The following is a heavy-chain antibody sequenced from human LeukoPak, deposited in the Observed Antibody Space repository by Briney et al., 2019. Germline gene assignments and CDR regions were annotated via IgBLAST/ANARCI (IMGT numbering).Heavy chain of an antibody. CDR3: ARATGGAAAADFDP. J-gene: IGHJ5*02. V-gene: IGHV4-59*12. CDR2: IDYSGST. D-gene: IGHD6-13*01. CDR1: GGSISSYY. Sequence: SETLSLTCTVSGGSISSYYWSWIRQPPGKGLEWIGFIDYSGSTYCNPSLRSRVTISVDTSQNQFSLKLSSVTAADTAVYYCARATGGAAAADFDPWGQGTLVTVSS.